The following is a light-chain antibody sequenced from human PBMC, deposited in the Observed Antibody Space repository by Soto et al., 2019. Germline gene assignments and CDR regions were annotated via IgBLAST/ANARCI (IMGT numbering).Light chain of an antibody. CDR1: QAVNTR. Sequence: EIVLTQSPATLSSFPGDRVTLSCRASQAVNTRLAWYQHKPGQAPRLLIYLASNRAAGVPDRFSGSGSGTDCTLTISRLEPEDFAVYYCQLYSRSPRQITFGQGTRLEIK. J-gene: IGKJ5*01. V-gene: IGKV3-20*01. CDR3: QLYSRSPRQIT. CDR2: LAS.